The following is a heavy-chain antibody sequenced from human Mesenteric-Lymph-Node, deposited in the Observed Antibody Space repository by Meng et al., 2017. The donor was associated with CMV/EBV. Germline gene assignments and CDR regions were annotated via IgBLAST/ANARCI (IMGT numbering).Heavy chain of an antibody. CDR3: AASTLRAPFEF. CDR1: GGSFSDYY. Sequence: SLTCTVYGGSFSDYYFNWIRQPPGKGLEWVGEINDSGATNDNPSLNRQVTISVDKSKNQFSLNLTSVTPADTAVYYCAASTLRAPFEFWGQGSLVTVSS. V-gene: IGHV4-34*01. J-gene: IGHJ4*02. CDR2: INDSGAT. D-gene: IGHD5/OR15-5a*01.